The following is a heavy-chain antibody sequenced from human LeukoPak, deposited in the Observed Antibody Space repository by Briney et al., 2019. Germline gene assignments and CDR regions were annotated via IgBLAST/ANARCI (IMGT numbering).Heavy chain of an antibody. CDR1: GGSISSSSYY. D-gene: IGHD6-13*01. V-gene: IGHV4-39*01. CDR2: IYYSGGT. CDR3: ARIRLSSWSDY. J-gene: IGHJ4*02. Sequence: SETLSLTCTVSGGSISSSSYYWGWIRQPPGKGLEWIGSIYYSGGTYYNPSLKSRVTISVDTSKNQFSLKLSSVTAADTAVYYCARIRLSSWSDYWGQGTLVTVSS.